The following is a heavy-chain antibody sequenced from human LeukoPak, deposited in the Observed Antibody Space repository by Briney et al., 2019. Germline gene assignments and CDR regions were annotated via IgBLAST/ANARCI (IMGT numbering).Heavy chain of an antibody. CDR3: ATGAALGLRDAFDI. J-gene: IGHJ3*02. CDR2: MNYNSGNT. V-gene: IGHV1-8*02. Sequence: ASVKVSCKASGYTFTSYGINWVRQATGQGLEWMGWMNYNSGNTGYAQKFQGRVIMTRNISISTAYMELSSLRSEDTAVYYCATGAALGLRDAFDIWGQGTMVTVSS. D-gene: IGHD2-15*01. CDR1: GYTFTSYG.